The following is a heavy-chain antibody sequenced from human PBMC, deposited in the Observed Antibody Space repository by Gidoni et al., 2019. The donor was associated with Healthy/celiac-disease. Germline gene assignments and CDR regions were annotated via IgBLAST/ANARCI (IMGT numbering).Heavy chain of an antibody. J-gene: IGHJ4*02. CDR2: IYYSGST. CDR1: GGSISSYY. V-gene: IGHV4-59*01. CDR3: AREKDNWNYYFDY. D-gene: IGHD1-7*01. Sequence: QVQLQESGPGLVKPSETLSLTCTVAGGSISSYYWSLIRQPPVKGLEWIGYIYYSGSTNYNPSLKSRVTISVDTSKDQFSLKLSSVTAADTAVYYCAREKDNWNYYFDYWGQGTLVTVSS.